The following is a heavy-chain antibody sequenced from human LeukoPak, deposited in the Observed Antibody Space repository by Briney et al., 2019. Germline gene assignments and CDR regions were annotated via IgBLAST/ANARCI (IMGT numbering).Heavy chain of an antibody. CDR2: ISGSGGST. V-gene: IGHV3-23*01. Sequence: GGSLRLSCAASGFTFSSYAMSWVRQAPGKGLEWVSAISGSGGSTYYADSVKGRFTISRDNSKNTLYLQMNSLRAEDTAVYYCAKVDCSGGSCFEYYFDYWGQGILVTVSS. J-gene: IGHJ4*02. CDR1: GFTFSSYA. D-gene: IGHD2-15*01. CDR3: AKVDCSGGSCFEYYFDY.